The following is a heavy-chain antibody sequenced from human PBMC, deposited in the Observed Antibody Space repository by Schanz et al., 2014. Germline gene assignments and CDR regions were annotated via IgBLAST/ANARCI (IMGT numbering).Heavy chain of an antibody. CDR1: GFTFSSFG. Sequence: VQLVESGGGVAQPGRSLRLSCAASGFTFSSFGMNWVRQAPGKGLEWVSYISSSSSTIYYADSVKGRFTISRDNSKDTLYLQMSGLTPEDTAVYYCARGPIPIQGVPMDFWGQGTLVTVSS. CDR2: ISSSSSTI. J-gene: IGHJ4*02. CDR3: ARGPIPIQGVPMDF. D-gene: IGHD3-10*01. V-gene: IGHV3-48*01.